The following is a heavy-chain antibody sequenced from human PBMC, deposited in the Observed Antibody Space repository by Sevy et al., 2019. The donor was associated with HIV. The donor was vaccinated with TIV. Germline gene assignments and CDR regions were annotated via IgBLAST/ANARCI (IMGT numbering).Heavy chain of an antibody. J-gene: IGHJ5*02. D-gene: IGHD3-10*01. CDR2: ISSSGSTI. CDR3: ARITRKYDYYGSLFDP. CDR1: GFTVSSYE. V-gene: IGHV3-48*03. Sequence: GGSLRLSCAASGFTVSSYEMNWVRQAPGKGLEWVSYISSSGSTIYYADSVKGRFTISRDNAKNSLYLQMNSLRAEDTAVYYCARITRKYDYYGSLFDPWGQGTLVTVSS.